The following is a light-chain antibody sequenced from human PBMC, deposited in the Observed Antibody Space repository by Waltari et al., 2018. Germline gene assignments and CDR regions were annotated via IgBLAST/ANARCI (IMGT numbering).Light chain of an antibody. CDR2: GAS. CDR1: QSVSRA. J-gene: IGKJ1*01. CDR3: QHYVRLPAT. V-gene: IGKV3-20*01. Sequence: EIVFTQSPGSLSSSPGERVTLSGRASQSVSRALAWYQQKPGQAPRLLIFGASNRATGIPDRFSGSGSGTDFSLTISRLEPEDFAVYYCQHYVRLPATFGRGTKVEIK.